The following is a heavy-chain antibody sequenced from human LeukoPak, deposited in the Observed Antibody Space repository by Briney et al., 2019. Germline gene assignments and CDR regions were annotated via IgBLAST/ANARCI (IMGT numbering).Heavy chain of an antibody. Sequence: SQTLSLTCAISGDSVSSNSAAWNWIRQSPSRGLEWLGRTYYSAKWFNDFAVSVRSRITLNPDTTKNHFSLQLNSVTPEDTAVYYCAREAGSSWFFGNFDYWGPGALVTVSS. D-gene: IGHD6-13*01. CDR2: TYYSAKWFN. J-gene: IGHJ4*02. CDR1: GDSVSSNSAA. V-gene: IGHV6-1*01. CDR3: AREAGSSWFFGNFDY.